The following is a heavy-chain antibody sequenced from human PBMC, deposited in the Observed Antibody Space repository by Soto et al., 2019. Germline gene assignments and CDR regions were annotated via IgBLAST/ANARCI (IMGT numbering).Heavy chain of an antibody. Sequence: QLQLQESGSGLVKPSQTLSLTCAVSGGSISSGGYSWSWIRQPPGKGLEWIGYLYHSGSTYYNPSLTSRVTISVDRSKNQFSLKLSSVTAADTAVYYGARAGGLGAVAVDYWGQGTLVTVSS. CDR1: GGSISSGGYS. J-gene: IGHJ4*02. CDR3: ARAGGLGAVAVDY. D-gene: IGHD6-19*01. CDR2: LYHSGST. V-gene: IGHV4-30-2*01.